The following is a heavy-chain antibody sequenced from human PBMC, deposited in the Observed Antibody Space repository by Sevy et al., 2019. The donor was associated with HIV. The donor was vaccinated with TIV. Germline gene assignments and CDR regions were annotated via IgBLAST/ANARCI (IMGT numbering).Heavy chain of an antibody. Sequence: ASVKVSCKVSGYTLTKLDMHWGRQAPGKGLEWRGGFDPEDGDTFYAEKFQGSVTMTEDTSTDTAYMELSSLRSEDTAAYYCTTMDYYQNIIGSSSGDYWGQGTLVTVSS. J-gene: IGHJ4*02. CDR2: FDPEDGDT. CDR3: TTMDYYQNIIGSSSGDY. D-gene: IGHD3-22*01. V-gene: IGHV1-24*01. CDR1: GYTLTKLD.